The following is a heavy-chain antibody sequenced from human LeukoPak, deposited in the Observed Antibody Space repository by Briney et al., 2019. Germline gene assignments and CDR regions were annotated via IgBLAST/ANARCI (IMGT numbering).Heavy chain of an antibody. CDR1: AASVSSGSYY. CDR2: IYYSGRT. J-gene: IGHJ6*02. D-gene: IGHD1-1*01. CDR3: ARGGLERPRPGYYYYGMDV. Sequence: PSQTLSLTCTVSAASVSSGSYYWSWLRQPPGKGLEWIVYIYYSGRTNYNPSLKSRVTISVDTSKNQFSLKLSSVTAADTAVYYCARGGLERPRPGYYYYGMDVWGQGTTVTVSS. V-gene: IGHV4-61*01.